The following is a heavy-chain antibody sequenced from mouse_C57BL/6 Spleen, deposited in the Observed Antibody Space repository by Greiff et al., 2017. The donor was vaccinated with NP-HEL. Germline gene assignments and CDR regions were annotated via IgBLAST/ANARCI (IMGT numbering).Heavy chain of an antibody. V-gene: IGHV5-17*01. CDR1: GFTFSDYG. D-gene: IGHD2-1*01. CDR3: ARCRYGNYVGAMDY. CDR2: ISSGSSTI. J-gene: IGHJ4*01. Sequence: EVQLVESGGGLVKPGGSLKLSCAASGFTFSDYGMHWVRQAPEKGLEWVAYISSGSSTIYYADTVKGRFTISRDNAKNTLFLQITSLRSEDTAMYYCARCRYGNYVGAMDYWGQGTSVTVSS.